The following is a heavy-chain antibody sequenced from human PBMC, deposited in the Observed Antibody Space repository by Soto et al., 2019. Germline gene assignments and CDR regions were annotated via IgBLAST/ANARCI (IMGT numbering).Heavy chain of an antibody. CDR2: IYYSGST. J-gene: IGHJ5*02. CDR1: GGSISSYD. V-gene: IGHV4-59*01. D-gene: IGHD3-16*01. CDR3: ERGVGNWFDP. Sequence: XETLSLTCTVSGGSISSYDWSWIRQPPGKGLEWIGYIYYSGSTNYNPSLKSRVTISVDTSKNQFSLKLSSVTAADTAVHYCERGVGNWFDPWGQRTLVTVSS.